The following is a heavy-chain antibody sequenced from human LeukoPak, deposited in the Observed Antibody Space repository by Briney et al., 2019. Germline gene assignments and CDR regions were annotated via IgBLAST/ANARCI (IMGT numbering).Heavy chain of an antibody. V-gene: IGHV1-2*02. CDR3: ARDHNWGPDY. Sequence: ASVNVSCTPSGYSLTDNYWHWLPQAPGQGREWTAWIHPKTVVTTYATSFPGRLSLTRDTSISTLYMELNSLTSDDTAVYYCARDHNWGPDYWGQGTLVSVSS. D-gene: IGHD7-27*01. J-gene: IGHJ4*02. CDR1: GYSLTDNY. CDR2: IHPKTVVT.